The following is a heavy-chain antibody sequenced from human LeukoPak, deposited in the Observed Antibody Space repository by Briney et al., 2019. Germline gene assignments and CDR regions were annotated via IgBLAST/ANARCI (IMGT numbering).Heavy chain of an antibody. J-gene: IGHJ4*02. D-gene: IGHD6-13*01. CDR2: IYTSGST. V-gene: IGHV4-4*07. CDR3: AREVNSSTWRPLDF. Sequence: PSETLSLTCTVSGGSISSYYWSWIRQPAGKGLEWIGRIYTSGSTNYNPSLKSRLTMSVDTSNNQFSLKLTSMTAADTAVYYCAREVNSSTWRPLDFWSQGTLVTVSS. CDR1: GGSISSYY.